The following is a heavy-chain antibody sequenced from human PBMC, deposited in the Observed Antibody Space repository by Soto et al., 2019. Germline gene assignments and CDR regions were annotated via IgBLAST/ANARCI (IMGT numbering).Heavy chain of an antibody. CDR2: ICGSSGTT. D-gene: IGHD1-7*01. V-gene: IGHV3-23*01. CDR3: AKFKGFNWNYVFDY. Sequence: GSLRLSCEVSGLTFRNFTISWVRQAPGKGLEWASAICGSSGTTFYADSVKGRFTISKDCAKNMLYRQMDNLRAEDTAVYYCAKFKGFNWNYVFDYWGQGVPVTVSS. CDR1: GLTFRNFT. J-gene: IGHJ4*02.